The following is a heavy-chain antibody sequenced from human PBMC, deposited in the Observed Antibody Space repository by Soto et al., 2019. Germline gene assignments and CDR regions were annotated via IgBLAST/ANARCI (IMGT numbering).Heavy chain of an antibody. J-gene: IGHJ6*02. CDR1: GGSISSGGYY. CDR3: AREGAAPYYYYGMDV. Sequence: PSETLSLTCTVSGGSISSGGYYWYWIRQHPGKGLEWIGYIYYSGSTYYNPSLKSRVTISVDTSKNQFSLKLSSVTAADTAVYYCAREGAAPYYYYGMDVLGQGTMVTVSS. V-gene: IGHV4-31*03. D-gene: IGHD6-6*01. CDR2: IYYSGST.